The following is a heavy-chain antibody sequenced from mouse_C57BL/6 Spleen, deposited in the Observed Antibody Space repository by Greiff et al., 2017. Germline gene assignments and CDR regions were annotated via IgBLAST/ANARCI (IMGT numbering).Heavy chain of an antibody. J-gene: IGHJ4*01. CDR1: GFSLTSYG. D-gene: IGHD2-10*02. Sequence: QVQLQQSGPGLVQPSQSLSITCTVSGFSLTSYGVHWVRQSPGKGLEWLGVLWRGGSTDYNAAFMSRLSITKDNSKSQVFFKMNSLQADDTAIYYCAKEGYDYYAMDYWGQGTSGTVSS. CDR2: LWRGGST. CDR3: AKEGYDYYAMDY. V-gene: IGHV2-5*01.